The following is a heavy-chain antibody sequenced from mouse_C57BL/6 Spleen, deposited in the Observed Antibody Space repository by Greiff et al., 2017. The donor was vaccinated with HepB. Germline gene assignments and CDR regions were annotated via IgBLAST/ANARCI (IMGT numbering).Heavy chain of an antibody. Sequence: VQLQQPGAELVRPGSSVKLSCKASGYTFTSYWMHWVKQRPIQGLEWIGNIDPSDSETHYNQKFKDKATLTVDKPSSTAYLQLSSLTSEDSAVYYWARGNDGANWGQGTLVTVSA. D-gene: IGHD1-2*01. CDR2: IDPSDSET. CDR1: GYTFTSYW. CDR3: ARGNDGAN. J-gene: IGHJ3*01. V-gene: IGHV1-52*01.